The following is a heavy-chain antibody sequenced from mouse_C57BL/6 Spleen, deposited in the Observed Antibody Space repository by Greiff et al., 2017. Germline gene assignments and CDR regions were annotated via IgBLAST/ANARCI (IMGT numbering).Heavy chain of an antibody. CDR1: GFTFSSYT. CDR3: ASHYYGSSYFDY. Sequence: EVHLVESGGGLVKPGGSLKLSCAASGFTFSSYTMSWVRQTPEKRLEWVATISGGGGNTYYPDSVKGRFTISRDNAKNTLYLQMSSLRSEDTALYYCASHYYGSSYFDYWGQGTTLTVSS. D-gene: IGHD1-1*01. J-gene: IGHJ2*01. CDR2: ISGGGGNT. V-gene: IGHV5-9*01.